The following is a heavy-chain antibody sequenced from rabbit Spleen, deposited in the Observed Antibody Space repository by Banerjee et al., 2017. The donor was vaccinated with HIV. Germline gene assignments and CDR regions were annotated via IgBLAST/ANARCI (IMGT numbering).Heavy chain of an antibody. J-gene: IGHJ4*01. CDR2: IYAGGSGTT. CDR3: ARDLAGVIGWNFNL. CDR1: GFSFSGSHY. Sequence: QEQLVESGGDLVKPGASLTLTCTASGFSFSGSHYMCWVRQAPGKGLEWIACIYAGGSGTTYYASWAKGRFTISKTSSTTVTLQMTSLTAADTATYFCARDLAGVIGWNFNLWGPGTLVTVS. D-gene: IGHD4-1*01. V-gene: IGHV1S45*01.